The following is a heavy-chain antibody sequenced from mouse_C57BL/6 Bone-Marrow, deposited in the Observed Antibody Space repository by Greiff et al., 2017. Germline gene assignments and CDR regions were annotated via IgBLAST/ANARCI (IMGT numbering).Heavy chain of an antibody. CDR3: ARRTLITTVVDFAY. Sequence: EVQRVESGGGLVKPGGSLKLSCAASGFTFSDYGMHWVRQAPEKGLEWVAYISSGSSTIYYADTVKGRFTISRDNAKNTLFLQMTSLRSEDTAMYYCARRTLITTVVDFAYWGQGTLVTVSA. CDR2: ISSGSSTI. CDR1: GFTFSDYG. J-gene: IGHJ3*01. D-gene: IGHD1-1*01. V-gene: IGHV5-17*01.